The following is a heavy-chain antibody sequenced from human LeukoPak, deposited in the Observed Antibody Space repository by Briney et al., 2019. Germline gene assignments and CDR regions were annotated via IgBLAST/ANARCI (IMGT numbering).Heavy chain of an antibody. V-gene: IGHV1-2*02. CDR2: IKPNSGGT. J-gene: IGHJ4*02. Sequence: ASVKVSCKASGYTFTGYYMHWVRQAPGQGLEWMGLIKPNSGGTNYAQKFQGRVSMTRDTSISTSYMELSRLRSDDTAVYYCAREVVYYYDSSGYCDRVYHFDYWGQGTLVTVSS. CDR1: GYTFTGYY. CDR3: AREVVYYYDSSGYCDRVYHFDY. D-gene: IGHD3-22*01.